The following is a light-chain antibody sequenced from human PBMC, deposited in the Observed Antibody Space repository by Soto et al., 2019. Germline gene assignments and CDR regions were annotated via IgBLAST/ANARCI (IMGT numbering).Light chain of an antibody. CDR1: SSDDGGYNY. V-gene: IGLV2-14*01. CDR3: SSYAGSSNV. CDR2: EVS. Sequence: QSVLTQPASVSGSPGQSITISCPGTSSDDGGYNYVSWYQQHPGKAPKLMIYEVSNRPSGVSNRFSSSKSSNTASLTISGLQAEDEADYYGSSYAGSSNVFGAETKVTV. J-gene: IGLJ1*01.